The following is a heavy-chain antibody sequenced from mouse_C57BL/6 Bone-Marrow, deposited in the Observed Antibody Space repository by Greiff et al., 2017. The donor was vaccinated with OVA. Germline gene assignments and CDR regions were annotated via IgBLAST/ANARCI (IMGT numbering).Heavy chain of an antibody. V-gene: IGHV1-81*01. D-gene: IGHD2-2*01. CDR1: GYTFTSYG. Sequence: VQLQQSGAELARPGASVKLSCKASGYTFTSYGISWVKQRTGQGLEWIGEIYPRSGNTYYNEKFKGKATLTADKSSSTAYMGLRSLTSEDSAVYFCARWLPCYWYFEVWGTETTVTVSS. CDR2: IYPRSGNT. CDR3: ARWLPCYWYFEV. J-gene: IGHJ1*03.